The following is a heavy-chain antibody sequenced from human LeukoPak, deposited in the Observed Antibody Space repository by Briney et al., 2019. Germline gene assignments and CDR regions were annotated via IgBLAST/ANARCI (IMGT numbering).Heavy chain of an antibody. J-gene: IGHJ3*02. Sequence: SQTLSLTCAISGDSVSSNSAAWNWIRQSPSRGLEWLGRTYYRSKWYNDYAVSVKSRITINPDTSKNQFSLQLNSVTPEDTAAYYCARDWGWDSSGWSGDAFDIWGQGTMVTVSS. CDR2: TYYRSKWYN. CDR3: ARDWGWDSSGWSGDAFDI. CDR1: GDSVSSNSAA. V-gene: IGHV6-1*01. D-gene: IGHD6-19*01.